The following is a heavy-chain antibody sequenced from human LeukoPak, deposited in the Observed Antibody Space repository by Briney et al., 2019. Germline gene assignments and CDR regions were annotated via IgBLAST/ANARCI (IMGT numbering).Heavy chain of an antibody. D-gene: IGHD3-22*01. J-gene: IGHJ5*02. CDR3: ARDRAVVISAAYNWFDP. CDR2: ISAYNGNT. CDR1: GYTFTSYG. Sequence: ASVKVSCKASGYTFTSYGISWVRQAPGQGLEWMGWISAYNGNTNYAQKLQGRVTMTTDTSTSTAYMELRSLRSDDTAVYYCARDRAVVISAAYNWFDPWGQGTLDTVSS. V-gene: IGHV1-18*01.